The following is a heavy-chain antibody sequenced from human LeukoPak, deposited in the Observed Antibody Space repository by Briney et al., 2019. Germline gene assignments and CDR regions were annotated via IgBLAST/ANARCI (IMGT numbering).Heavy chain of an antibody. D-gene: IGHD3/OR15-3a*01. V-gene: IGHV4-61*01. CDR1: GDSVNSATFY. J-gene: IGHJ3*02. CDR3: ARDFWAATGAFEI. CDR2: TYNRGNT. Sequence: SETLSLTCTVSGDSVNSATFYWAWIRQSPGKGLELIGYTYNRGNTYYSPSLNSRVTISVDTSKNQFSLKLRSVPAADSAVYYCARDFWAATGAFEIWGQGASVTVSS.